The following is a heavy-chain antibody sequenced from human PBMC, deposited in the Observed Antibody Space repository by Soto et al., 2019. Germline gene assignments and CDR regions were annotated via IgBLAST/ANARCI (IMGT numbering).Heavy chain of an antibody. V-gene: IGHV1-18*01. CDR1: GYTLTSYG. CDR2: ISAYNVNT. J-gene: IGHJ6*02. CDR3: ARESLRSIAARPSAFYYYYGMDG. Sequence: GTSVKVFCKSSGYTLTSYGISWVRQAPGQGLEWMGWISAYNVNTNDAQKLQGRVTMTTDTSTSTAYMELRSLRSDDTAVYYCARESLRSIAARPSAFYYYYGMDGWGQGTTVTVSS. D-gene: IGHD6-6*01.